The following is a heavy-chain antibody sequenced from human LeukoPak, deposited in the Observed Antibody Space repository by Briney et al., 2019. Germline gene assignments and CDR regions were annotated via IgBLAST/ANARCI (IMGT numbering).Heavy chain of an antibody. D-gene: IGHD3-22*01. V-gene: IGHV4-4*07. CDR3: ARDNYDNTNWFDP. Sequence: PSETLSLTCTVSGGSISSYYWSWIRQPAGKGLEWIGRIYTGGTTNYNPSLKSRVTISVDTSKNQFSLSLSSVTAADTAVYYCARDNYDNTNWFDPWGQGTLVTVSP. J-gene: IGHJ5*02. CDR2: IYTGGTT. CDR1: GGSISSYY.